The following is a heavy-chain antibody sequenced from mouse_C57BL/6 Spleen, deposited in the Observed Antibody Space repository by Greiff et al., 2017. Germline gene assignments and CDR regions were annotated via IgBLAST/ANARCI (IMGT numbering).Heavy chain of an antibody. CDR3: ARGIYYGNYDFFDY. D-gene: IGHD2-1*01. CDR2: INPNNGGT. V-gene: IGHV1-22*01. J-gene: IGHJ2*01. CDR1: GYTFTDYN. Sequence: EVQLQQSGPELVKPGASVKMSCKASGYTFTDYNMHWVKQSHGKSLEWIGYINPNNGGTSYNQKFKGKATLTVNKSSSTAYMELRSLTSEDSAVYYCARGIYYGNYDFFDYWGQGTTLTVSS.